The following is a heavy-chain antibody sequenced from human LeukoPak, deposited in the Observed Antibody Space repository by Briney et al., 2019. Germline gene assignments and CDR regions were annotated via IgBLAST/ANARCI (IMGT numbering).Heavy chain of an antibody. D-gene: IGHD6-13*01. CDR2: IYSGGST. J-gene: IGHJ4*02. V-gene: IGHV3-66*01. CDR3: ARVDSRTAQFDY. Sequence: PGGSLRPSCAVSGFNVSSNYLNWVRQAPGKGPEWVSVIYSGGSTYYADSVKGRFTISRDNSKNTLYLQMNSLRAEDTAVYHCARVDSRTAQFDYWGQGTLVTVSS. CDR1: GFNVSSNY.